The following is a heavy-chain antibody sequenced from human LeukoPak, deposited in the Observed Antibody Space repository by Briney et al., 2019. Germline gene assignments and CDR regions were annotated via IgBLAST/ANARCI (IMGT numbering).Heavy chain of an antibody. CDR3: ARGVGYASRNWFDP. Sequence: SETLSLTCDVSNGSITSYYGAWIRQSPGKGLEWIGYVYYSGTTNYNPSLKSRVTISVDTSKNQFSLKLSSVTTADTAVYYCARGVGYASRNWFDPWGHGILVTVSS. J-gene: IGHJ5*02. D-gene: IGHD3-10*01. CDR1: NGSITSYY. CDR2: VYYSGTT. V-gene: IGHV4-59*01.